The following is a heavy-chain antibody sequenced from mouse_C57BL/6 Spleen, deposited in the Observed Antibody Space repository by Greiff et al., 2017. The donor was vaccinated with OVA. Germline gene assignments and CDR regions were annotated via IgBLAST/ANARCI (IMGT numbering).Heavy chain of an antibody. J-gene: IGHJ4*01. D-gene: IGHD2-5*01. Sequence: EVQGVESAGGLVQPGSSMKLSCTASGFTFSDYYMAWVRQVPEKGLEWVANINYDGSSTYYLDSLKSRFIISRDNAKNILYLQMSSLKSEDTATYYCARDRSNYDYAMDYWGQGTSVTVSS. CDR2: INYDGSST. CDR3: ARDRSNYDYAMDY. CDR1: GFTFSDYY. V-gene: IGHV5-16*01.